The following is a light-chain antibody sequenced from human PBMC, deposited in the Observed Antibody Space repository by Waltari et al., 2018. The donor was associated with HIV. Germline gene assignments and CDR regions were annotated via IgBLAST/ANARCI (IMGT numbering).Light chain of an antibody. Sequence: QSALTQPPSASGSPGQSVTISCTGTSSDVGRYAYVSWYQQHPGKAPKLLLYEVNKRPSGVPDRFAGSKSGNTASLTVSGLQAEDEAEYSCTSYAGINPVAFGGGTKLTVL. CDR1: SSDVGRYAY. J-gene: IGLJ2*01. CDR2: EVN. CDR3: TSYAGINPVA. V-gene: IGLV2-8*01.